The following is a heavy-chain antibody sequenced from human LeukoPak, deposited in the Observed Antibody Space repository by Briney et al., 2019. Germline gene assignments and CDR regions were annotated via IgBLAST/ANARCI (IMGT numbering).Heavy chain of an antibody. CDR1: GFTFGDYA. V-gene: IGHV3-15*01. D-gene: IGHD3-22*01. CDR2: IRSNSDGGTI. J-gene: IGHJ5*02. Sequence: GGSLRLSCTTSGFTFGDYAMSWFRQAPGKGLEWVGRIRSNSDGGTIDYAAPVKGRFTLSRDDSKTTLYLQMNSLQTEDTAVYYCATDFYDSTWGQGTLVTVSS. CDR3: ATDFYDST.